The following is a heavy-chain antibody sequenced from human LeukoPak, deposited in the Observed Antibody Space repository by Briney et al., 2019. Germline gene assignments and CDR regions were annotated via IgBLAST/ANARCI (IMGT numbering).Heavy chain of an antibody. D-gene: IGHD3-10*01. Sequence: SETLSLTCTVSGGSISSSSYYWGWIRQPPGKGLDWIGSMDYSGSTYYNPSLKSRVTISVDTSKNQFSLKLSSVTAADTAVYYCVTMIRGIAALDDYWGQGILVTVSS. CDR3: VTMIRGIAALDDY. J-gene: IGHJ4*02. CDR1: GGSISSSSYY. CDR2: MDYSGST. V-gene: IGHV4-39*01.